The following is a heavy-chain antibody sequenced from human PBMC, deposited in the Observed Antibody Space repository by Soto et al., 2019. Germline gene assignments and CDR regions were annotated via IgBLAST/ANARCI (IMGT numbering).Heavy chain of an antibody. CDR1: GFTLSGFD. J-gene: IGHJ4*02. CDR3: TRRHCSGGGCYSDFDF. Sequence: EVQLVESGGGLVQPGGSLKLSCAASGFTLSGFDLHWVRQASGEGLEWIGRIKTKVESYATEYAASVKGSFSISRDDSKNTAYLEMNSLETEETAIYYCTRRHCSGGGCYSDFDFWGQGSLVPVSS. CDR2: IKTKVESYAT. V-gene: IGHV3-73*01. D-gene: IGHD2-15*01.